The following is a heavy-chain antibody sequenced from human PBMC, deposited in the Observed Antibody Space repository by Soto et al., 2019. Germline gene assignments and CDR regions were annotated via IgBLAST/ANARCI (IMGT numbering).Heavy chain of an antibody. V-gene: IGHV3-73*02. J-gene: IGHJ6*02. CDR3: FRENYFSYHGLDV. CDR2: IRSKANSYAT. CDR1: GFAFSGST. Sequence: QLVESGGGLVQPGGTLTLSCAGSGFAFSGSTIHWVRQASGKRMEWVGRIRSKANSYATAYAAAVKGRFIVSRDDSKSTSYLQMDSLKIEDTATYYCFRENYFSYHGLDVCGQGTTVTVSS.